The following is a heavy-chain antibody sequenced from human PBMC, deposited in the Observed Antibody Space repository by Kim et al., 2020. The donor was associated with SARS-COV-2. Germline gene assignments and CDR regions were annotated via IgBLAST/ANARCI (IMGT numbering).Heavy chain of an antibody. V-gene: IGHV3-7*01. CDR3: ARDRETYYYGSGTGGDAFDI. CDR2: IKQDGSEK. Sequence: GGSLRLSCAASGFTFSSYWMSWVRQAPGKGLEWVANIKQDGSEKYYVDSVKGRFTISRDNAKNSLYLQMNSLRAEDTAVYYCARDRETYYYGSGTGGDAFDIWGQGTMVTLSS. CDR1: GFTFSSYW. D-gene: IGHD3-10*01. J-gene: IGHJ3*02.